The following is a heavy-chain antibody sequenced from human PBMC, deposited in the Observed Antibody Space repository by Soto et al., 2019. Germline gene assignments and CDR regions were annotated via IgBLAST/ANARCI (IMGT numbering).Heavy chain of an antibody. CDR2: INAGNGNT. D-gene: IGHD2-15*01. CDR3: ARDKRYCSGGSCYIVVNWFDP. CDR1: GYTFTSYA. Sequence: ASVKVSCKASGYTFTSYAMHWVRQAPGQRLGWMGWINAGNGNTKYSQKFQGRVTITRDTSASTAYMELSSLRSEDTAVYYCARDKRYCSGGSCYIVVNWFDPWGQGTLVTVSS. J-gene: IGHJ5*02. V-gene: IGHV1-3*01.